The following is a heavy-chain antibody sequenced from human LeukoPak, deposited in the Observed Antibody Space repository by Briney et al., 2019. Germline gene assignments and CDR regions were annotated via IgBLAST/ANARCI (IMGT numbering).Heavy chain of an antibody. V-gene: IGHV3-23*01. CDR1: GFTFSSYA. D-gene: IGHD6-19*01. J-gene: IGHJ4*02. CDR2: ISGSGGST. CDR3: AEVGYSSGWSHFDY. Sequence: PGGSLRLSCAASGFTFSSYAMSWVRQAPGKGLEWVSAISGSGGSTYYADSVKGRFTISRDNSKNTLYLQMNSLRAEDTAVYYCAEVGYSSGWSHFDYWGQGTLVTVSS.